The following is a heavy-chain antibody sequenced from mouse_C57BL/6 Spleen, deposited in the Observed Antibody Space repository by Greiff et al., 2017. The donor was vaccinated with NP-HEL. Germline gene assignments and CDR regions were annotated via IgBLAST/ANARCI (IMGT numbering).Heavy chain of an antibody. V-gene: IGHV1-64*01. J-gene: IGHJ4*01. Sequence: QVQLQQPGAELVKPGASVKLSCKASGYTFTSYWMHWVKQRPGQGLEWIGMIHPNGGRTNYNEMFKSKATLTVDKSSSTSYMQLSSLTSEDSAVYYCARDRTLYYAMDYWGQGTSVTVSS. D-gene: IGHD2-14*01. CDR2: IHPNGGRT. CDR3: ARDRTLYYAMDY. CDR1: GYTFTSYW.